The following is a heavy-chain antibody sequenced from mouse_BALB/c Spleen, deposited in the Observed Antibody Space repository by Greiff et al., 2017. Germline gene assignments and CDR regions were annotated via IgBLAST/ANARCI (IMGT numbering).Heavy chain of an antibody. V-gene: IGHV5-9-3*01. CDR1: GFTFSSYA. Sequence: EVQLVESGGGLVKPGGSLKLSCAASGFTFSSYAMSWVRQTPEKRLEWVATISSGGSYTYYPDSVKGRFTISRDNAKNTLYLQMSSLRSEDTAMYYCARPNDYGYAMDYWGQGTSVTVSS. J-gene: IGHJ4*01. CDR2: ISSGGSYT. D-gene: IGHD2-4*01. CDR3: ARPNDYGYAMDY.